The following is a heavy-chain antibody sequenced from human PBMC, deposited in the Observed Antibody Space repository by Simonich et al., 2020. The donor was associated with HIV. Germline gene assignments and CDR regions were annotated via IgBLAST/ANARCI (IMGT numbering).Heavy chain of an antibody. J-gene: IGHJ4*02. D-gene: IGHD6-13*01. V-gene: IGHV4-4*02. CDR3: ARLTSSWAFDY. Sequence: WWSCVRQPPGKGLEWIGEIYHSGSTNYNPSLKSRVTISVDKSKNQFSLKLSSVPAADTAVYYCARLTSSWAFDYWGQGTLVTVSS. CDR1: W. CDR2: IYHSGST.